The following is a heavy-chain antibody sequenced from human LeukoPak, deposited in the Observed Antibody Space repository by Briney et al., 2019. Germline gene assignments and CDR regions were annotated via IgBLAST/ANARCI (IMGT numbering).Heavy chain of an antibody. J-gene: IGHJ4*02. V-gene: IGHV3-48*01. CDR3: ARFPTYYYDSSGYPHKQYYFDY. D-gene: IGHD3-22*01. Sequence: TGGSLRLSCAASGFTSSRYGVNWVRQAPGKGLEWVSYISSSSSTIYYADSVKGRFTISRDNAKNSLYLQMNSLRAEDTAVYYCARFPTYYYDSSGYPHKQYYFDYWGQGTLVTVSS. CDR2: ISSSSSTI. CDR1: GFTSSRYG.